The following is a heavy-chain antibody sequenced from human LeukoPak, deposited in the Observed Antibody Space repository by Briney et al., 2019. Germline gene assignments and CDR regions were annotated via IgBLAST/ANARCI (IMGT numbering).Heavy chain of an antibody. Sequence: PSETLSLTCAVYGGSFSGYYWSWIRQPLGKGLEWIGEINHSGSTNYNPSLKSRVTISVDTSKNQFSLKLSSVTAADTAVYYCARDGPTVTTGDYYYGMDVWGQGTTVTVSS. CDR3: ARDGPTVTTGDYYYGMDV. CDR1: GGSFSGYY. D-gene: IGHD4-17*01. CDR2: INHSGST. V-gene: IGHV4-34*01. J-gene: IGHJ6*02.